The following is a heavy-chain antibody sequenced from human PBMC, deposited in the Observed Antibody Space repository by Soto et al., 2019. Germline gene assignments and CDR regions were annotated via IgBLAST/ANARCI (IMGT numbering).Heavy chain of an antibody. Sequence: EVQLVESGGGPVKPGGSLRLSCAASGFTFSSYSMNWVRQAPGKGLEWVSSISSSSSYIYYADSVKGRFTISRDNAKNSLYLQMNGLRAEDTAVYYCARDSGGDQLVVSANDAFDIWGQGTMVTVSS. CDR1: GFTFSSYS. V-gene: IGHV3-21*01. D-gene: IGHD2-15*01. CDR3: ARDSGGDQLVVSANDAFDI. CDR2: ISSSSSYI. J-gene: IGHJ3*02.